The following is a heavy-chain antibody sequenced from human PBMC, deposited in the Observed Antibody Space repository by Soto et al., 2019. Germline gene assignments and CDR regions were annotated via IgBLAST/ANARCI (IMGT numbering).Heavy chain of an antibody. CDR3: ARDRSLRYSITIFGVVLAY. CDR1: GYTFTSYY. V-gene: IGHV1-46*01. D-gene: IGHD3-3*01. J-gene: IGHJ4*02. Sequence: GASVKVSCKASGYTFTSYYMHWVRQAPGQGPEWMGIINPSGGSTSYAQKFQGRVTMTRDTSTSTVYMELSSLRSEDTAVYYCARDRSLRYSITIFGVVLAYWGQGALVTVSS. CDR2: INPSGGST.